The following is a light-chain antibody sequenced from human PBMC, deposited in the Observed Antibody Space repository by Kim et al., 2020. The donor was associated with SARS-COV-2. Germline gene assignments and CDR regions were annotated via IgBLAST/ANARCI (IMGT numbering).Light chain of an antibody. V-gene: IGLV1-44*01. CDR1: SSSIGTNP. Sequence: QSVLTQPPSASGTPGQRVDISCSGSSSSIGTNPVNWYRQLPGKAPKVVIFNNNQRPSGVPDRFSGSKSGTSASLAISGLKSEDEADYYCSAWDDSLNGRVFGGGTQLTVL. CDR3: SAWDDSLNGRV. J-gene: IGLJ3*02. CDR2: NNN.